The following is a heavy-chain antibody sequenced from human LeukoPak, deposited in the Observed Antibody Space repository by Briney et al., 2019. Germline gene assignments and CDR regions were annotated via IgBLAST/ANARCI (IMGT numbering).Heavy chain of an antibody. CDR2: MSSSSSTI. Sequence: GRSLRLSCAASGFTFTSYEMNWVRQAPGKGLEWVSYMSSSSSTIYYADSVKGRFTISRDNAKNSLYLQMNRLRAEDTAVYYCERDSVDTAIAFDYWGQGTLVTVSS. J-gene: IGHJ4*02. D-gene: IGHD5-18*01. CDR3: ERDSVDTAIAFDY. CDR1: GFTFTSYE. V-gene: IGHV3-48*03.